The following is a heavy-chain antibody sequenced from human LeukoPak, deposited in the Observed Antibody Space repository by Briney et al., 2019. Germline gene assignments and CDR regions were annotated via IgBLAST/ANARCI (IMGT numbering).Heavy chain of an antibody. CDR1: GYTLTELS. D-gene: IGHD2-2*01. J-gene: IGHJ5*02. V-gene: IGHV1-24*01. CDR3: ATFVVVPAAKYNWFDP. Sequence: ASVKVSCKVSGYTLTELSMHWVRQAPGKGLEWMGGFDPEDGETIYAQKFQGRVTMTEDTSTDTAYMELSGLRSEDTAVYYCATFVVVPAAKYNWFDPWGQGTLVTVSS. CDR2: FDPEDGET.